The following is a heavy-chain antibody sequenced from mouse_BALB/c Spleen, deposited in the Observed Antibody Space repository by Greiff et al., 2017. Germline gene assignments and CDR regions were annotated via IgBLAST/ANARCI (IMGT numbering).Heavy chain of an antibody. Sequence: QVHVKQPGAELVKPGASVKLSCKASGYTFTSYWMHWVKQRPGRGLEWIGRIDPNSGGTKYNEKFKSKATLTVDKPSSTAYMQLSSLTSEDSAVYYCTRGDYYGSSYVYFDYWGQGTTLTVSS. CDR1: GYTFTSYW. D-gene: IGHD1-1*01. V-gene: IGHV1-62-3*01. CDR2: IDPNSGGT. CDR3: TRGDYYGSSYVYFDY. J-gene: IGHJ2*01.